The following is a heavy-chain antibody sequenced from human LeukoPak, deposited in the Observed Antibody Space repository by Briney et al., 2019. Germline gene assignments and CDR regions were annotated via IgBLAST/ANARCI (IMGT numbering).Heavy chain of an antibody. V-gene: IGHV1-18*01. CDR1: GYTFTTYG. D-gene: IGHD2-15*01. J-gene: IGHJ4*02. CDR3: ASGYCSGGSCYGLLDY. Sequence: ASVKVSCKASGYTFTTYGISWVRQAPGQGLEWMGWISAYNGNTNYAQKLQGRVTMTTDTSTKTAYMELRSLRFDDTAVYYCASGYCSGGSCYGLLDYWGQGTLVIVSS. CDR2: ISAYNGNT.